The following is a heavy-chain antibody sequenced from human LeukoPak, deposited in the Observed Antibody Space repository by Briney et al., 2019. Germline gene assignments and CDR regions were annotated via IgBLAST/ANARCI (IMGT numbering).Heavy chain of an antibody. D-gene: IGHD2/OR15-2a*01. CDR3: VTAPTSSGRLLSVDY. Sequence: ASVKVSCKASGYTFTGYYMHWVRQAPGQRLEWMGWINPNSGGTNYAQKFQGRVTMTRDTSISTAYMELSRLRSDDTAVYYCVTAPTSSGRLLSVDYWGQGTLVTVSS. V-gene: IGHV1-2*02. CDR1: GYTFTGYY. J-gene: IGHJ4*02. CDR2: INPNSGGT.